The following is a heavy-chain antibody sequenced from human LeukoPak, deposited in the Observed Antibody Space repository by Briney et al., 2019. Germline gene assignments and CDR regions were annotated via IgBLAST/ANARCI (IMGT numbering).Heavy chain of an antibody. CDR2: ICYSGST. CDR1: GDSFSSGYC. Sequence: SETLSLTCAVSGDSFSSGYCWGWIRPPPGKGLEWIGSICYSGSTYYNPSLKSRVTISVDTSKNQFSLKLKSVTAADTAVYYCARDYGYSSAADAFDIWGQGTMVSVSS. V-gene: IGHV4-38-2*02. J-gene: IGHJ3*02. D-gene: IGHD6-19*01. CDR3: ARDYGYSSAADAFDI.